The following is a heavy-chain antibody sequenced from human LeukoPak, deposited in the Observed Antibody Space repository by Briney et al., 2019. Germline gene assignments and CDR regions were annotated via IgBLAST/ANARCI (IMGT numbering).Heavy chain of an antibody. V-gene: IGHV1-18*01. J-gene: IGHJ2*01. D-gene: IGHD2-15*01. CDR3: ARVALGSWYFDL. Sequence: APLKASSKASGYTFTTYAISWVRQAPGQGLECLGWISTYNGNTNYAQKFQGRVTLTTDTSTSTAYMDLSSVRSDDTAVYHCARVALGSWYFDLWGRGTLVTVSS. CDR2: ISTYNGNT. CDR1: GYTFTTYA.